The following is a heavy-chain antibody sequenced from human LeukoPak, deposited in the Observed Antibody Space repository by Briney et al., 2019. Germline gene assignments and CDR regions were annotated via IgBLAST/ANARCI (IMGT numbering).Heavy chain of an antibody. V-gene: IGHV3-7*03. CDR2: INHNGNVN. J-gene: IGHJ6*01. Sequence: GGSLRLSCAASGFTFSSYWMNWARLPPGKGLEWVASINHNGNVNYYVDSVKGRFTISRVNAKNSLYLQMSNLRAEDRAVDSCAREGGLDVWGQGARVPV. CDR3: AREGGLDV. CDR1: GFTFSSYW.